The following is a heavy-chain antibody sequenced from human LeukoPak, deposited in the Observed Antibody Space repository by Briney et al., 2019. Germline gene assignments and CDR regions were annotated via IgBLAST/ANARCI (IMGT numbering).Heavy chain of an antibody. CDR3: AREEHSSGWYFGY. Sequence: GASVKVSRKASGATFSSYTIGWVRQAPAPGVEWMGRIIPLLGRTNYTQKFQSRVTITADKSTSTAYMELSSLRSEDTAVYYCAREEHSSGWYFGYWGQGTLVTVSS. J-gene: IGHJ4*02. D-gene: IGHD6-19*01. CDR2: IIPLLGRT. CDR1: GATFSSYT. V-gene: IGHV1-69*08.